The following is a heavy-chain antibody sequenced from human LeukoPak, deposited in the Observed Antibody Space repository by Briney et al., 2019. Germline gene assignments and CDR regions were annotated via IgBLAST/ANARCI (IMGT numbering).Heavy chain of an antibody. D-gene: IGHD3-10*01. V-gene: IGHV4-59*01. CDR3: ARVYYYGSGTSAFDI. J-gene: IGHJ3*02. CDR2: MYYSGST. Sequence: SETLSLTCIVSGGSISGYYWSWIRQPPGQGLEWIGYMYYSGSTKYNPSLKSRVTISVDTSKNQFSLKLSSVTAADTAVYYCARVYYYGSGTSAFDIWGQGTMVTVSS. CDR1: GGSISGYY.